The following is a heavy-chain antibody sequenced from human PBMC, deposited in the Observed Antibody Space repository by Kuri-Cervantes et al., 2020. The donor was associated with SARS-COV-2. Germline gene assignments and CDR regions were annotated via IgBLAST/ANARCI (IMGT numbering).Heavy chain of an antibody. CDR3: SLSSSSVYYYYMDV. CDR1: GFTFISYA. Sequence: GESLKISCAASGFTFISYAVTWVRQAPGKGLEWVSAISGSGGSTYYADSVKGRFTISRDNSKNTLYLQMNSLRAEDTAVYYCSLSSSSVYYYYMDVWGKGTTVTVSS. V-gene: IGHV3-23*01. J-gene: IGHJ6*03. CDR2: ISGSGGST. D-gene: IGHD6-13*01.